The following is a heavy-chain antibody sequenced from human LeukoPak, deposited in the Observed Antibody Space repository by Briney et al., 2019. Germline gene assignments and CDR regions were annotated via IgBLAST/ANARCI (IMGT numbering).Heavy chain of an antibody. CDR3: ARQGVRIAVAPFDP. D-gene: IGHD6-19*01. CDR2: TYHSGST. V-gene: IGHV4-38-2*01. J-gene: IGHJ5*02. Sequence: PSETLSLTCAVSGYSLSSGYYWGWIRQPPGKGLEGIGSTYHSGSTYYNPSLKSRVTISVDTSKNQFPLKLRSVTAADTAVYYCARQGVRIAVAPFDPWGQGTLVTVSS. CDR1: GYSLSSGYY.